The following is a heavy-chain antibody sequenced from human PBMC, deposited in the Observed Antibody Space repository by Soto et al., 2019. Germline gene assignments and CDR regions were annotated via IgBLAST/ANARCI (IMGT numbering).Heavy chain of an antibody. Sequence: SLTCAVSGGSISSSNWWSWVRQPPGKGLEWIGQIYHSGSTNYTPSLKSRVTISVDKSKNQFSLKLSSVTAADTAVYYCASSRPQDYDFWSGYYYFDYWGQGTLVTVSS. V-gene: IGHV4-4*02. D-gene: IGHD3-3*01. J-gene: IGHJ4*02. CDR2: IYHSGST. CDR1: GGSISSSNW. CDR3: ASSRPQDYDFWSGYYYFDY.